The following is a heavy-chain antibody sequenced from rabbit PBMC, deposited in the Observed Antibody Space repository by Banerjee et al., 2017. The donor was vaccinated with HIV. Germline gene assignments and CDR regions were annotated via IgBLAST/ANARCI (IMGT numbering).Heavy chain of an antibody. CDR3: ARLYGTTGYGDPNGYFNL. J-gene: IGHJ4*01. Sequence: QEQLEESGGDLVKPEGSLTLTCTASGFSFSSSYWICWVRQAPGKGLEWIACMHAGSGATYYANWAKGRFTISKTSSTTVTLQMTSLAAADTATYFCARLYGTTGYGDPNGYFNLWGPGTLVTVS. CDR2: MHAGSGAT. CDR1: GFSFSSSYW. D-gene: IGHD6-1*01. V-gene: IGHV1S45*01.